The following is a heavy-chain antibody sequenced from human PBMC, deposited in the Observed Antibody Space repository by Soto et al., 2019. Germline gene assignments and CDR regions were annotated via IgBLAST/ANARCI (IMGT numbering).Heavy chain of an antibody. J-gene: IGHJ4*02. CDR3: ARAKKPRGTPYSSSYYFDY. CDR2: IWYDGSNK. CDR1: GFTFSSYG. Sequence: GGSLRLSCAASGFTFSSYGMHWVRQAPGKGLEWVAVIWYDGSNKYYADSVKGRFTISRDNSKNTRYLQMNILRAEDSEVYYCARAKKPRGTPYSSSYYFDYWGQGTLVTVSS. V-gene: IGHV3-33*08. D-gene: IGHD6-6*01.